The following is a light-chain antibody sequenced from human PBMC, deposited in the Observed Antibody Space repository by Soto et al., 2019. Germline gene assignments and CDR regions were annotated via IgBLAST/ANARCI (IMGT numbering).Light chain of an antibody. V-gene: IGLV2-23*02. J-gene: IGLJ7*01. Sequence: QSALTQPASVSGSPGQSITISCTGTSSDVGSYKLVSWYQQHPGKAPKLMISEVSKRPSGISDRFSGSKSGSTASLTISGVQTEDEADYYCCSYAGTSPHTVFGGGTQLTVL. CDR3: CSYAGTSPHTV. CDR1: SSDVGSYKL. CDR2: EVS.